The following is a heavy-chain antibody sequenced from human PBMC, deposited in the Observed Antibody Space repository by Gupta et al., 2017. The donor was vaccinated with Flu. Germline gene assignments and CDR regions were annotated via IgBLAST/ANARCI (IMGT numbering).Heavy chain of an antibody. J-gene: IGHJ4*02. Sequence: VYYWSWIRQPPGKGMEWIGEIKHSENTNYNPSLGSRVTISAETSNHQFSLKLGSVTAADTAVYYCARTLTWMRHCDYWGQGTLVTVSS. CDR2: IKHSENT. D-gene: IGHD2-2*03. CDR3: ARTLTWMRHCDY. CDR1: VYY. V-gene: IGHV4-34*01.